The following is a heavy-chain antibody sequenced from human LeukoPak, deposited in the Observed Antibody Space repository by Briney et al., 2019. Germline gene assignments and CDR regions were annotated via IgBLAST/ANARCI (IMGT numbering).Heavy chain of an antibody. CDR2: VLGSGVPT. V-gene: IGHV3-23*01. CDR3: AKDPNGDYIGTFDI. D-gene: IGHD4-17*01. J-gene: IGHJ3*02. CDR1: GFTFSNAW. Sequence: GGSLRLSCAASGFTFSNAWMSWVRQAPGKGLEWVATVLGSGVPTYYAGSVQGRFTISRDNSKNTLYLQMNSLRAEDTAKYYCAKDPNGDYIGTFDIWGQGTMVIVS.